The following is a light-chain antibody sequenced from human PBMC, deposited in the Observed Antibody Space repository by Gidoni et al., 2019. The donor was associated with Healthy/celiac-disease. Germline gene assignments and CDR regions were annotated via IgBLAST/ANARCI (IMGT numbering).Light chain of an antibody. CDR3: QQYGSSLQYT. V-gene: IGKV3-20*01. Sequence: GERATLSCRASQSVSSRYLAWYQQKPGQAPRLLIYGASSRATGIPDRFSGSGSGTDFTLTISRLEPEDFAVYYCQQYGSSLQYTFGQGTKLEIK. J-gene: IGKJ2*01. CDR1: QSVSSRY. CDR2: GAS.